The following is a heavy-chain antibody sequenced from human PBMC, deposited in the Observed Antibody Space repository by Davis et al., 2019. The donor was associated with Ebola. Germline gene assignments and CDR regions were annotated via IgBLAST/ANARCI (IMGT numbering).Heavy chain of an antibody. V-gene: IGHV3-15*01. CDR2: IKTNTDGATR. J-gene: IGHJ6*02. Sequence: PGGSLRLSCAASALAVRTSYINWVRQTSGKGLEWLGLIKTNTDGATREYAAPVRGMFTISRDDSKNTVYLQMNSLTTEDTAVYYCTTLYCSGGSCAATDYYYYGMDVWGQGTTVTVSS. D-gene: IGHD2-15*01. CDR1: ALAVRTSY. CDR3: TTLYCSGGSCAATDYYYYGMDV.